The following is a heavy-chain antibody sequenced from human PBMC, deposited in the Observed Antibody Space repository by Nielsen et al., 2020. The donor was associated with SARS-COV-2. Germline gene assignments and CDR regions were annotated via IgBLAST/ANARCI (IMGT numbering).Heavy chain of an antibody. J-gene: IGHJ4*02. CDR1: GYSISSGYY. CDR3: ARNGRLLWFGEADADY. D-gene: IGHD3-10*01. Sequence: SETLSLTCTVSGYSISSGYYWGWIRQPPGKGLEWIGSIYHSGSTYYNPSLKNRVTISVDTSKNQFSLKLSSVTAADTAVYYCARNGRLLWFGEADADYWGQGTLVTVSS. V-gene: IGHV4-38-2*02. CDR2: IYHSGST.